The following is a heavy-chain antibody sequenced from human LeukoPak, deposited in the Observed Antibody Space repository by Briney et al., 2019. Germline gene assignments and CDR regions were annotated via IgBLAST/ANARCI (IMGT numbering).Heavy chain of an antibody. Sequence: PGGSLRLSCAASGFTFSSYGMHWVRQAPGKGLEWVAFIRYDGSNKYYADSVKGRFTISRDNSKNTLYLQMNSLRAEDTAVYYCARGPIAVEREVLPPGSTFPIDYWGQGTLVTVSS. CDR2: IRYDGSNK. CDR3: ARGPIAVEREVLPPGSTFPIDY. V-gene: IGHV3-30*02. CDR1: GFTFSSYG. J-gene: IGHJ4*02. D-gene: IGHD6-19*01.